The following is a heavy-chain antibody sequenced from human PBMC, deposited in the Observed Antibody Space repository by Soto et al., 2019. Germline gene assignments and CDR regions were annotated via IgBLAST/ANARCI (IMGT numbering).Heavy chain of an antibody. J-gene: IGHJ4*02. Sequence: QVQLQESGPGLVKPSETLSLTCAVSGDSIISYYCMWIRQPPGKGLESIGYLYYGRSANYNPSLQSRVTLSVDTSTNQCSLTLSSMTAADTAVYCCALRSMAVVPEYWGQGTLVTVSS. V-gene: IGHV4-59*01. CDR1: GDSIISYY. D-gene: IGHD3-22*01. CDR2: LYYGRSA. CDR3: ALRSMAVVPEY.